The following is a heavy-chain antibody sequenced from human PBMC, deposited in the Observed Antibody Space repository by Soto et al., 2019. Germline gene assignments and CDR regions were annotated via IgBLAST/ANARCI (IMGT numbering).Heavy chain of an antibody. CDR2: FSYNGTT. CDR3: GRHLFSDV. CDR1: GDSISNYY. V-gene: IGHV4-59*08. Sequence: SETLSLTCSVFGDSISNYYWNWIRQTTGKGLEWIGYFSYNGTTNYNPSLKSRVTISADTSKNQFFLKLSSVTAADTAVYYCGRHLFSDVWGQGTTVTVSS. D-gene: IGHD2-21*01. J-gene: IGHJ6*02.